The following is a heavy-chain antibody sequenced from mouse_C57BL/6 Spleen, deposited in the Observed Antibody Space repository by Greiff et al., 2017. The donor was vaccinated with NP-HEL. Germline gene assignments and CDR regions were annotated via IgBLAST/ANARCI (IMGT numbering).Heavy chain of an antibody. CDR1: GFTFSSYA. Sequence: EVHLVESGGGLVKPGGSLKLSCAASGFTFSSYAMSWVRQTPEKRLEWVATISDGGSYTYYPDNVKGRFTIARDNAKNNLYLQMSHLKSEDTAMYYCAREEGQLDYWGQGTTLTVSS. D-gene: IGHD1-3*01. J-gene: IGHJ2*01. CDR2: ISDGGSYT. V-gene: IGHV5-4*01. CDR3: AREEGQLDY.